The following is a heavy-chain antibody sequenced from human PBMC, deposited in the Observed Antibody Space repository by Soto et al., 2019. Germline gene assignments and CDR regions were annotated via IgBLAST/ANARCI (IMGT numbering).Heavy chain of an antibody. CDR2: IWYDGRNK. J-gene: IGHJ4*02. Sequence: QVQLVESGGGVVQPGRSLRLSCAASGFTFSNYGMHWVRQAPGKGLEWVAVIWYDGRNKYYADSVKGRFTISRDNSKNTLNLQRNSLRAEDTAVYYCARDTYYDILTGSRGANLDYWGQGTLVTVSS. CDR1: GFTFSNYG. CDR3: ARDTYYDILTGSRGANLDY. D-gene: IGHD3-9*01. V-gene: IGHV3-33*01.